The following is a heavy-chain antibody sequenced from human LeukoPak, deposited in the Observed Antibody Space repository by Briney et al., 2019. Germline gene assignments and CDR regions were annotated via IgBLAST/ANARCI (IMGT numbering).Heavy chain of an antibody. CDR1: GGSFSGYY. D-gene: IGHD5-18*01. Sequence: SETLSLTCAVYGGSFSGYYWSWIRQPPGKGLEWIGEINHSGSTNYNPSLKSRVTISVDTSKNQFSLELSSVTAADTAVYYCARGRGIQLWLFDYWGQGTLVTVSS. V-gene: IGHV4-34*01. J-gene: IGHJ4*02. CDR3: ARGRGIQLWLFDY. CDR2: INHSGST.